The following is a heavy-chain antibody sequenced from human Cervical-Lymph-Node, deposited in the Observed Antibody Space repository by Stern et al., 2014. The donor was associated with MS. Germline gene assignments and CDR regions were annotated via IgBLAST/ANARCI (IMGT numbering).Heavy chain of an antibody. CDR3: TTYSGDYPTHDY. D-gene: IGHD4-17*01. CDR1: GFTFSNAW. CDR2: IKSKTAGGTT. V-gene: IGHV3-15*01. J-gene: IGHJ4*02. Sequence: EVQLLESGGGLVKPGGSLRLSCAASGFTFSNAWMSWVRPAPGQGLEWVCRIKSKTAGGTTEYAAPGKGRFTISRDDSKNTLYLQMNSLKTEDTAVYYCTTYSGDYPTHDYWGQGTLVTVSS.